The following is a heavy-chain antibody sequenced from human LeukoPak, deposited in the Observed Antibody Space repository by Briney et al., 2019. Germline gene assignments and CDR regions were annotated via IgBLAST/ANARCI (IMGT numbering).Heavy chain of an antibody. J-gene: IGHJ4*02. CDR3: ARGLRIVGATFDY. CDR1: GGSFSGYY. D-gene: IGHD1-26*01. Sequence: SSETLSLTCAVYGGSFSGYYWSWIRQPPGKGLEWIGEINHSGSTNYNPSLKSRVTISVDTSKNQFSLKLSSVTAADTAVYYCARGLRIVGATFDYWGQGTLVTVSS. CDR2: INHSGST. V-gene: IGHV4-34*01.